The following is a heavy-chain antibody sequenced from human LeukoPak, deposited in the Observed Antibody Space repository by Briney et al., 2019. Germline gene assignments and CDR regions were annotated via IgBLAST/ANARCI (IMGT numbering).Heavy chain of an antibody. Sequence: GGSLRLSCAASGFTFSDYYMSWIRQAPGKGLEWVSVIYSGGSTYYADSVKGRFTISRDNSKNTLYLQMNSLRAEDTAVYYCARGVLYFDYWGQGTLVTVSS. CDR2: IYSGGST. CDR1: GFTFSDYY. V-gene: IGHV3-53*01. CDR3: ARGVLYFDY. J-gene: IGHJ4*02. D-gene: IGHD2/OR15-2a*01.